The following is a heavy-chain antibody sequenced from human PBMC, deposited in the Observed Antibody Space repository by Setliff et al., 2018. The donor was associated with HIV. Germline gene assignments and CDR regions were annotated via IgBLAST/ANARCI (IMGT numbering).Heavy chain of an antibody. V-gene: IGHV3-7*01. Sequence: EGSLRLSCAASGFTFSTYWMIWVRQAPGKGLEWVAKIKQDGSEEYYVDSVKGRFTISRDNAKNSVYLQMNSLRVEDTAMYYCTKDHLSGWASDCWGQGTLVTVSS. CDR1: GFTFSTYW. CDR3: TKDHLSGWASDC. D-gene: IGHD6-19*01. J-gene: IGHJ4*02. CDR2: IKQDGSEE.